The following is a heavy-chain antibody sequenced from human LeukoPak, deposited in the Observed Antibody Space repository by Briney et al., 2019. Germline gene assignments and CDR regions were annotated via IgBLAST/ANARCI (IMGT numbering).Heavy chain of an antibody. J-gene: IGHJ3*02. CDR1: GGTFRSYA. V-gene: IGHV1-69*06. D-gene: IGHD3-22*01. CDR3: ARDGDYYDSSGPPNAFDI. Sequence: SVKVSCKTSGGTFRSYAISWVRQAPGQGLEWMGGIIPIFGTANYAQKFQGRVTITADKSTSTAYMELSSLRSEDTAVYYCARDGDYYDSSGPPNAFDIWGQGTMVTVSS. CDR2: IIPIFGTA.